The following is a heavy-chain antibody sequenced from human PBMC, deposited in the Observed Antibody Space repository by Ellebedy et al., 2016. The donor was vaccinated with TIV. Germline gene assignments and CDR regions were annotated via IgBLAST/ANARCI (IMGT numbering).Heavy chain of an antibody. CDR3: AREEQRYFDWLYDAFDI. J-gene: IGHJ3*02. CDR2: ISSSAITI. Sequence: GESLKISXTTSGFTFSSYSMNWVRQAPGKGLEWISYISSSAITIYYADSVKGRFTISRDNSKNTLYLQMNSLRAEDTAVYYCAREEQRYFDWLYDAFDIWGQGTMVTVSS. V-gene: IGHV3-48*01. CDR1: GFTFSSYS. D-gene: IGHD3-9*01.